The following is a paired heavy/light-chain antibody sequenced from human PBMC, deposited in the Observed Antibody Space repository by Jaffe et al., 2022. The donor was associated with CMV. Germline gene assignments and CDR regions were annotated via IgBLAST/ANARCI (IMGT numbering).Heavy chain of an antibody. D-gene: IGHD3-22*01. CDR2: ISGSGEST. CDR3: AKAVEKEGSGYHFDY. J-gene: IGHJ4*02. Sequence: QLLQSGGGLIQPGGSLRLSCAASGFTFSNYAMTWVRQAPGKGLEWVSSISGSGESTYYADSVKGRFTIFRDNSQNTLYLQMNRLRGEDAAVYFCAKAVEKEGSGYHFDYWGQGTLVAVSS. V-gene: IGHV3-23*01. CDR1: GFTFSNYA.
Light chain of an antibody. CDR3: MQALQTPRT. J-gene: IGKJ2*02. CDR1: QSLLHSNGYNY. Sequence: ETVMTQSPLSLPVTPGEPASISCRSSQSLLHSNGYNYLDWYLQKPGKSPQLLIYLSSHRASGVPDRFSGSGSGTDFTLKISRVEAEDVGVYYCMQALQTPRTFGQGTKLEIK. V-gene: IGKV2-28*01. CDR2: LSS.